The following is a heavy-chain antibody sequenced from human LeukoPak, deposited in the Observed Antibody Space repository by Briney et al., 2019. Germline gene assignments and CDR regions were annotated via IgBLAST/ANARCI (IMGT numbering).Heavy chain of an antibody. CDR2: INHSGST. Sequence: SETLSLTCAVYGGSFSGYYWSWIRQPPGKGLEWIGEINHSGSTNYNPSLKSRVTISVDTSKNQFSLKLSSVAAADTAVYYCARGVVVVVAANGRAFDIWGQGTMVTVSS. CDR1: GGSFSGYY. J-gene: IGHJ3*02. CDR3: ARGVVVVVAANGRAFDI. D-gene: IGHD2-15*01. V-gene: IGHV4-34*01.